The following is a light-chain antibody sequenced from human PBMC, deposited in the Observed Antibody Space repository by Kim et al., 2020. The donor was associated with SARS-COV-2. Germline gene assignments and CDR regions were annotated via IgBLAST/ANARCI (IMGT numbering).Light chain of an antibody. Sequence: EIVLTQSPGTLSLSPGERATLSCRASQSVGSSFAWYQQKPGQAPRLLIYDTFSRATGIPARLSASGSGTDFTLTISSLEPEDFAVYYCQQRGNWPLTFGQGTRVEIK. CDR2: DTF. V-gene: IGKV3-11*01. J-gene: IGKJ1*01. CDR1: QSVGSS. CDR3: QQRGNWPLT.